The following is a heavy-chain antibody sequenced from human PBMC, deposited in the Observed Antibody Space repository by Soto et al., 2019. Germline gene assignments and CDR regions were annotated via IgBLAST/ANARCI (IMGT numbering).Heavy chain of an antibody. V-gene: IGHV5-51*01. D-gene: IGHD3-3*02. CDR1: GYSFTSYW. CDR3: ARTPLEKYYYYYGMDG. J-gene: IGHJ6*02. CDR2: IYPGDSDT. Sequence: GESLKISCKGSGYSFTSYWIGWVRQMPGKGLEWMGIIYPGDSDTRYSPSFQGQVTISADKSISTAYLQWSSLKASDTAVYYCARTPLEKYYYYYGMDGWGQGTTVTVSS.